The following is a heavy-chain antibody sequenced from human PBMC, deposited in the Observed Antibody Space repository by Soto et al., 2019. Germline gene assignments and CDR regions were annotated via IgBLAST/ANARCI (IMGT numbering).Heavy chain of an antibody. Sequence: PSETLSLTCTVSGGTISSGGDYLSWIRQHPGKGLEWIGYIYYSGSTYYNPSLKSRVSISVDTSKNQFSLKLSSVTAADTAIYSCARETSLGNERGWLVGGNYDYGMDVWGQGTTVTVSS. CDR1: GGTISSGGDY. D-gene: IGHD6-19*01. V-gene: IGHV4-31*03. CDR2: IYYSGST. J-gene: IGHJ6*02. CDR3: ARETSLGNERGWLVGGNYDYGMDV.